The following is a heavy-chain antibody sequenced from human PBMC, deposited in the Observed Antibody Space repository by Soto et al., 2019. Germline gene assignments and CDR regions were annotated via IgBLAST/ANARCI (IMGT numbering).Heavy chain of an antibody. CDR3: AKDPDSLGYSGYGSFDY. J-gene: IGHJ4*02. Sequence: QVQLVESGGGVVQPGRSLRLSCAVSGFNFNTYVLHWVRQAPGKGLEWVAVISYDGSNKYYADSVNGRFTISRDNFKNTLCLQINSLRAEDTAVYYCAKDPDSLGYSGYGSFDYWGQGPLVTVSS. CDR1: GFNFNTYV. CDR2: ISYDGSNK. D-gene: IGHD5-12*01. V-gene: IGHV3-30*18.